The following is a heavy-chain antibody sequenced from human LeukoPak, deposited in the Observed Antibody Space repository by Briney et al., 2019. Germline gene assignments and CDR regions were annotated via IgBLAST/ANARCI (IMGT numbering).Heavy chain of an antibody. CDR1: GFTFSTYG. CDR2: IWYNGNTK. Sequence: GGSLRPSCAASGFTFSTYGMHWVRQAPGKGLEWVAIIWYNGNTKYYADSVKGRFTISRDNSKNTLYLQMNSLRAEDTAMYYCARETHGVNFDYWGQGTLVTVSS. D-gene: IGHD4-17*01. V-gene: IGHV3-33*01. J-gene: IGHJ4*02. CDR3: ARETHGVNFDY.